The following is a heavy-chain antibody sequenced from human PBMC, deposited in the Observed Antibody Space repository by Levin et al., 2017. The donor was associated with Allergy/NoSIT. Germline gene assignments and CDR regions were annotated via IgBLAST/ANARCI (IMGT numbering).Heavy chain of an antibody. CDR3: AIGSSSPDYYYYGMDV. J-gene: IGHJ6*02. CDR2: INPSGGST. Sequence: ASVKVSCKASGYTFTSYYMHWVRQAPGQGLEWMGIINPSGGSTSYAQKFQGRVTMTRDTSTSTVYMELSSLRSEDTAVYYCAIGSSSPDYYYYGMDVWGQGTTVTVSS. D-gene: IGHD6-6*01. V-gene: IGHV1-46*01. CDR1: GYTFTSYY.